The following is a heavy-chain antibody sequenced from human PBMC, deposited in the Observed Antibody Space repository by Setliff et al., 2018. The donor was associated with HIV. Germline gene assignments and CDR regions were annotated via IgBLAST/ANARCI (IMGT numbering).Heavy chain of an antibody. D-gene: IGHD5-12*01. CDR3: TKERGDGYGYYFHY. J-gene: IGHJ4*02. Sequence: SGGSLRLSCAASGFIFSDYAMHWVRQAPGKGLEWVAHIRFDGNREYYADSVKGRFTISRDNSKNTVYLEMNSLRAGDTAVYYCTKERGDGYGYYFHYWGQGTLVTVSS. CDR1: GFIFSDYA. CDR2: IRFDGNRE. V-gene: IGHV3-30*02.